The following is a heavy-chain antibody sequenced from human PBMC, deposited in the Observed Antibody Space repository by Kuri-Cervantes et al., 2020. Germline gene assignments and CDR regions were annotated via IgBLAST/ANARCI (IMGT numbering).Heavy chain of an antibody. CDR3: ARTHYYGSGSYTQRDY. V-gene: IGHV4-59*08. Sequence: SETLSLTCTVSGGSISSYYWSWIRQPPGKGLEWIGYIYNSGSTNYNPSLKSRVTISVDTSKNQFSLKLSSVTAADTAVYYCARTHYYGSGSYTQRDYWGQGTLVTVSS. D-gene: IGHD3-10*01. CDR1: GGSISSYY. CDR2: IYNSGST. J-gene: IGHJ4*02.